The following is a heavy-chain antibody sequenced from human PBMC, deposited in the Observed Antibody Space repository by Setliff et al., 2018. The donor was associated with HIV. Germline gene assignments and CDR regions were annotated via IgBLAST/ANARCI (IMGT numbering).Heavy chain of an antibody. CDR3: AKGNTAGSSVTWGAMDV. J-gene: IGHJ6*03. Sequence: PGGSLRLSCSTSGYTFDDFGMSWVRQAPGKGLEWVSAISGSGGSTYYADSVKGRFTISRDNSKNTLYLQMNSLRAEDTAVYYCAKGNTAGSSVTWGAMDVWGKGTTVTVSS. D-gene: IGHD4-17*01. CDR1: GYTFDDFG. CDR2: ISGSGGST. V-gene: IGHV3-23*01.